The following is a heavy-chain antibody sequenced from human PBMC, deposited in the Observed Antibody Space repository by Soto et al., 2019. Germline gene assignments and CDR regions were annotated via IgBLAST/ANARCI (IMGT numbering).Heavy chain of an antibody. Sequence: GESLKISCKASGYSFTTYWIAWVRQMPGKGLEWVGIINPGDSDIRYSPSFQGQDTISADNSISTAYLQWSSLKASDTAMYYCARHEQFYYYYYGMDVWGQGTAVTVSS. V-gene: IGHV5-51*01. J-gene: IGHJ6*02. CDR2: INPGDSDI. CDR1: GYSFTTYW. D-gene: IGHD4-4*01. CDR3: ARHEQFYYYYYGMDV.